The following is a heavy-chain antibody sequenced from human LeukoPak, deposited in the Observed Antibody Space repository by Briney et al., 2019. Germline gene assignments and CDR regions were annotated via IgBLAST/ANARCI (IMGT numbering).Heavy chain of an antibody. Sequence: SETLSLTCTVSGGSISSYYWSWIRQPPGKGLEWIGYIYYSGSTNYNPSLKSRVTISVDTSKNQFSLKLSSVTAADTAVYYCARDDKLNIAAGGWFDPWGQGTLVTVSS. V-gene: IGHV4-59*12. CDR1: GGSISSYY. D-gene: IGHD6-13*01. CDR2: IYYSGST. J-gene: IGHJ5*02. CDR3: ARDDKLNIAAGGWFDP.